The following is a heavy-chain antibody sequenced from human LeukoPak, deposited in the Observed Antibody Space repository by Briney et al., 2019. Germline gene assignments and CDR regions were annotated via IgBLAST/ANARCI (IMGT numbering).Heavy chain of an antibody. CDR3: VRLVYGGSSRHFQD. J-gene: IGHJ1*01. D-gene: IGHD4-23*01. CDR1: GYSFTNYW. CDR2: IYPGDSDT. V-gene: IGHV5-51*01. Sequence: GASLKISCQGSGYSFTNYWIGWVRQMPGKGLEWMGIIYPGDSDTRYSPSFQGQVTISADKSISTAYLQWATLEASDTAMYYCVRLVYGGSSRHFQDWGQGTLVTVST.